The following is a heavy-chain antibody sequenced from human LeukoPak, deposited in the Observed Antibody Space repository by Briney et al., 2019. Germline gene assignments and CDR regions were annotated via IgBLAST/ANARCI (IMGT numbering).Heavy chain of an antibody. CDR2: IIPIFGTA. V-gene: IGHV1-69*01. CDR3: ARDGQQLTIGDY. Sequence: SVKVSCKASGGTFISYAISWVRQAPGQGLEWMGGIIPIFGTANYAQKFQGRVTITADESTSTAYMELSSLRSEDTAVYYCARDGQQLTIGDYWGQGTLVTVSS. J-gene: IGHJ4*02. CDR1: GGTFISYA. D-gene: IGHD6-13*01.